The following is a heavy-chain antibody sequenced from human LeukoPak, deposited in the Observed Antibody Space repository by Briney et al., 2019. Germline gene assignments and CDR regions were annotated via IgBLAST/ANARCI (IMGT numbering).Heavy chain of an antibody. J-gene: IGHJ6*02. D-gene: IGHD3-3*01. V-gene: IGHV3-21*01. CDR2: ISSSSSYI. Sequence: GGSLRLSCAASGFTFSSYSMNWVRQAPGKGLEWVSSISSSSSYIYYADSVKGRFTISRDNAKNSLYLQMNSLRDEDTAVYYCAREQDDFWSGSYYYYGMDVWGQGTTVTVSS. CDR1: GFTFSSYS. CDR3: AREQDDFWSGSYYYYGMDV.